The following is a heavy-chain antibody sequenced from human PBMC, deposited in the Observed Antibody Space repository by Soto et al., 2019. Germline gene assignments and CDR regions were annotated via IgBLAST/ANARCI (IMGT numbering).Heavy chain of an antibody. Sequence: QVQLVESGGGEVQPGRSLRLSCAASGFTFSSYGMHWVRQAPGKGLEWVAVIWYDGSNKYYADSVKGRFTISRDNSKNTLSLQMNSLRAEDTAVYYCARDIAAAGTSYYYSGMDVWGQGTTVTVSS. CDR3: ARDIAAAGTSYYYSGMDV. CDR2: IWYDGSNK. CDR1: GFTFSSYG. D-gene: IGHD6-13*01. J-gene: IGHJ6*02. V-gene: IGHV3-33*01.